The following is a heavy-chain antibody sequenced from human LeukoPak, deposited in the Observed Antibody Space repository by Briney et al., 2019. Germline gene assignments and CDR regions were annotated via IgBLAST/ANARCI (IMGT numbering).Heavy chain of an antibody. D-gene: IGHD6-19*01. Sequence: SETLSLTCTVSGGSISSYYRSWIRQPPGKGLEWIGYIYYSGSTNYNPSLKSRVTISVDTSKNQFSLKLSSVTAADTAVYYCAGMLAVAGTTMFDPWGQGTLVTVSS. CDR1: GGSISSYY. CDR2: IYYSGST. V-gene: IGHV4-59*01. J-gene: IGHJ5*02. CDR3: AGMLAVAGTTMFDP.